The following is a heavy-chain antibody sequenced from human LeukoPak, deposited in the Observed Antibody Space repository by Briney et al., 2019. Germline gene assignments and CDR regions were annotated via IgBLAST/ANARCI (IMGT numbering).Heavy chain of an antibody. CDR3: ARNHRLGYCSGGSCPPLVDAFDI. Sequence: GGSLRLSCAASGFTFDDYGMSWVRQAPGKGLEWVSGINWNGGSTGYADSVKGRFTISRDNAKNSLYLQMNSLRAEDTALYYCARNHRLGYCSGGSCPPLVDAFDIWGQGTMVTVSS. J-gene: IGHJ3*02. D-gene: IGHD2-15*01. CDR1: GFTFDDYG. V-gene: IGHV3-20*04. CDR2: INWNGGST.